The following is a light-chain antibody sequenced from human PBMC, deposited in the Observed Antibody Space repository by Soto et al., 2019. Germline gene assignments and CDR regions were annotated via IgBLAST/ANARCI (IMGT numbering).Light chain of an antibody. CDR3: QQRSNWPPVFT. CDR2: DAS. Sequence: EIVLTQSPATLSLSPGQRATLSCRASQSVSNYLAWYQQKPGQAPRLLIYDASNRATGIPARFSGSGSGTDFTLTISSLGPEDFAVYYCQQRSNWPPVFTFGPGTKVDIK. V-gene: IGKV3-11*01. J-gene: IGKJ3*01. CDR1: QSVSNY.